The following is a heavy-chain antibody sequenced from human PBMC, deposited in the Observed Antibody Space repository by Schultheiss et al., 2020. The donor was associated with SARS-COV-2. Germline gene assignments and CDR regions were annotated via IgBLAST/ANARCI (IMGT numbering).Heavy chain of an antibody. J-gene: IGHJ6*02. CDR2: ISWNSGNI. CDR3: AKGSGGMDV. CDR1: GFTFSSYG. D-gene: IGHD3-10*01. Sequence: GESLKISCAASGFTFSSYGMHWVRQAPGKGLEWVSGISWNSGNIDYVDSVKGRFTISRDNAKNSLYLQMNSLRAEDTAVYYCAKGSGGMDVWGQGTTVTVSS. V-gene: IGHV3-21*04.